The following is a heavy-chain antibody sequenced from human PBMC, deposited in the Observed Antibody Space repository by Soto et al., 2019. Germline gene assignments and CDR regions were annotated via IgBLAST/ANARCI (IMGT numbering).Heavy chain of an antibody. V-gene: IGHV3-43*01. Sequence: GGSLRLSCAASGFTFDDYTMHWVRQAPWKGLEWVSLISWDGGSTYYADSVKGRFTISRDNSKNSLYLQMNSLRAEDTAVYYCATFDEDIVAVPAAMDRAFDICGQGTMVSV. CDR2: ISWDGGST. CDR3: ATFDEDIVAVPAAMDRAFDI. D-gene: IGHD2-2*01. CDR1: GFTFDDYT. J-gene: IGHJ3*02.